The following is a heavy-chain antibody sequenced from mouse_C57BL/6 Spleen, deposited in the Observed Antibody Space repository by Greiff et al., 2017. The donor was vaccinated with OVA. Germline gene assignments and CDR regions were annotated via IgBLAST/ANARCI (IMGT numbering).Heavy chain of an antibody. CDR3: ARHAPRTRDY. V-gene: IGHV5-9*01. D-gene: IGHD2-10*02. CDR2: ISGGGGNT. CDR1: GFTFSSYT. J-gene: IGHJ2*01. Sequence: EVQVVESGGGLVKPGGSLKLSCAASGFTFSSYTMSWVRQTPGKRLEWVATISGGGGNTYYTDSVKGRFTISTDNAKNTLDLQMSSLRSEDTAFYYCARHAPRTRDYWGQGTTRTVSS.